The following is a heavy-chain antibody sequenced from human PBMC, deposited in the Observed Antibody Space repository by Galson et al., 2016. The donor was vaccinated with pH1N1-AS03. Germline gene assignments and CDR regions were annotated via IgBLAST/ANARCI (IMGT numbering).Heavy chain of an antibody. Sequence: SLRLSCAASGLTFSDFAMSWVRQAPGKGLQWVSAIGGSDDKTYYEDSVKGRLTISRDTSKNTLFLQMNSLRAEDTAVYFCAKDHHETSGHSGGHDDSDIWGQAMMATGSS. CDR3: AKDHHETSGHSGGHDDSDI. D-gene: IGHD3-22*01. V-gene: IGHV3-23*01. CDR1: GLTFSDFA. J-gene: IGHJ3*02. CDR2: IGGSDDKT.